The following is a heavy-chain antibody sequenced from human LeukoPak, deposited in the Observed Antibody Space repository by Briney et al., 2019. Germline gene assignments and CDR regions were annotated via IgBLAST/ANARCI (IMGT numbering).Heavy chain of an antibody. V-gene: IGHV4-59*01. D-gene: IGHD6-13*01. Sequence: PSETLSLTCTVSGGSISSYYWSWIRQPPGKGLEWIGYIYYSGSTNYNPSLKSRVTISVDTSKNQFSLKLSSVTAADTAVYYCARAMAAAGRSSNWFDPWSQGTLVTVSS. CDR2: IYYSGST. J-gene: IGHJ5*02. CDR1: GGSISSYY. CDR3: ARAMAAAGRSSNWFDP.